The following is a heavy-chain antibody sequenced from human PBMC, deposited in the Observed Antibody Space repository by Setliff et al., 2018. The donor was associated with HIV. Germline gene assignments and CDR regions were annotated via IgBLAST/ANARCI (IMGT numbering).Heavy chain of an antibody. J-gene: IGHJ4*02. CDR1: GYTFTSYD. Sequence: GASVKVSCKASGYTFTSYDINWVRQATGQGLEWMGWMNPNSGNTGDAQKFQGRVTMTRDTSISTAYMDLSRLRSDDTAVYYCARGLVVVPAAMSYWGQGTLVTVSS. V-gene: IGHV1-8*02. CDR3: ARGLVVVPAAMSY. D-gene: IGHD2-2*01. CDR2: MNPNSGNT.